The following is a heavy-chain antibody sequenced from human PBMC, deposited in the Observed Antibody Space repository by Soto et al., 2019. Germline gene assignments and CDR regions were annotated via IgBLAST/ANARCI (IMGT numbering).Heavy chain of an antibody. CDR2: ISSSSSYI. CDR1: GFIFTSYS. D-gene: IGHD6-13*01. V-gene: IGHV3-21*01. CDR3: ARDSGSSSDYYGMDV. J-gene: IGHJ6*02. Sequence: EVQLVDSGGGLVKPGGSLRLSCAASGFIFTSYSMNWVRQAPGKGLEWVSSISSSSSYIYYADSVKGRFTISRDNAKNSLDLHMSSLRAEDTAVYYCARDSGSSSDYYGMDVWGQGTTVTVSS.